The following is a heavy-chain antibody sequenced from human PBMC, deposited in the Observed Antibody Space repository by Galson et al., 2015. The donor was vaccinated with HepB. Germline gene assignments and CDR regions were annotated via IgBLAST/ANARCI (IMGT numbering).Heavy chain of an antibody. D-gene: IGHD5-12*01. V-gene: IGHV7-4-1*02. J-gene: IGHJ4*02. CDR3: ARGFRGGYSGYDLYYFDY. CDR2: INTNTGNP. CDR1: GYTFTSYA. Sequence: SVKVSCKASGYTFTSYAMNWVRQAPGQGLEWMGWINTNTGNPTYAQGFTGRFVFSLDTSVSTAYLQISSLKAEDTAVYYCARGFRGGYSGYDLYYFDYWGQGTLVTVSS.